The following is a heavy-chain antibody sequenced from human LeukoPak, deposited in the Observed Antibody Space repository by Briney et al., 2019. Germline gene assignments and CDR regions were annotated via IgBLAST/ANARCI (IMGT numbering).Heavy chain of an antibody. CDR3: ARGGYSGYDLSFDY. CDR2: IKQDGSGK. D-gene: IGHD5-12*01. V-gene: IGHV3-7*01. J-gene: IGHJ4*02. CDR1: GFTFSSYW. Sequence: PGGSLRLSCAASGFTFSSYWMSWVRQAPGEGLEWVANIKQDGSGKYYVDSVKGRFTISRDNAKNSLYLQMNSLRAEDTAVYYCARGGYSGYDLSFDYWGQGTLVTVSS.